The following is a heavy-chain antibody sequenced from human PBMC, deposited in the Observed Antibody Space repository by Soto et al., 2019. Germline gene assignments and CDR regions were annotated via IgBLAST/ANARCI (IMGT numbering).Heavy chain of an antibody. V-gene: IGHV3-11*05. D-gene: IGHD5-12*01. CDR1: GFTFSDYY. CDR3: ARDHPPYSGYDYDDY. CDR2: ISSSSSYT. J-gene: IGHJ4*02. Sequence: QVQLVESGGGLVKPGGSLRLSCAASGFTFSDYYMSWIRQAPGKGLEWVSYISSSSSYTNYADSVKGRFTIFRDNAKKSLYLLINRLRVEDTAVYSCARDHPPYSGYDYDDYWGQGTLVTVSS.